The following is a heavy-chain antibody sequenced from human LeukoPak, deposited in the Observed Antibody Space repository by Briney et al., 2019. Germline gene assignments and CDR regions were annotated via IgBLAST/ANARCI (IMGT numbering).Heavy chain of an antibody. J-gene: IGHJ4*02. V-gene: IGHV3-64*01. Sequence: GGSLRLSCAASGFTFSSYAMHWVRQAPGKGLEYVSAISSNGGSTYYANSVKGRFTISRDNSKNTLYLQMGSLRAEDMAVYYCARGVVPAADFDYWGQGTLVTVSS. CDR1: GFTFSSYA. D-gene: IGHD2-2*01. CDR2: ISSNGGST. CDR3: ARGVVPAADFDY.